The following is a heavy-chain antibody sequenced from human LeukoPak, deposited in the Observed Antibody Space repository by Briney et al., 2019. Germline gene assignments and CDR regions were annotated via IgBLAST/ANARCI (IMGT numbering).Heavy chain of an antibody. CDR1: GFTFSDYY. CDR3: AKLISVTSIFDY. J-gene: IGHJ4*02. V-gene: IGHV3-11*01. D-gene: IGHD4-11*01. CDR2: ISSSGDSI. Sequence: GGSLRLSCAASGFTFSDYYMNWIRQAPGKGLEWVSYISSSGDSIYYADSVKGRFTISRDNAKNSLYLQMNSLRAEDTAVYYCAKLISVTSIFDYWGQGTLVTVSS.